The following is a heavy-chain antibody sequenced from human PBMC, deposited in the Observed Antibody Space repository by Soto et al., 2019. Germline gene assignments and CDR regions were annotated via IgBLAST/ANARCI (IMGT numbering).Heavy chain of an antibody. D-gene: IGHD6-13*01. J-gene: IGHJ6*02. CDR3: ARGSSSSWSGTYYYYGMDV. Sequence: EVQLVESGGGLVQPGGSLRLSCAASGFTFSSYDMHWVRQATGKRLEWVSAIGTAGDTYYPGSVKGRFAISRENAKNSLYLQMNSLRAEDTAVYYCARGSSSSWSGTYYYYGMDVWGQGTTVTVSS. CDR1: GFTFSSYD. V-gene: IGHV3-13*01. CDR2: IGTAGDT.